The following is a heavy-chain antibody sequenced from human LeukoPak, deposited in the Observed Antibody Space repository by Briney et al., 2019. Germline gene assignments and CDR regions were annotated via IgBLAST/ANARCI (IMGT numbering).Heavy chain of an antibody. CDR1: GGSFSGYY. J-gene: IGHJ6*02. CDR3: ARGRGSSWVHYGMDV. D-gene: IGHD6-13*01. CDR2: ISHSGST. Sequence: SETLSLTCAVYGGSFSGYYWSWIRQPPGKGLEWIGEISHSGSTNYNPSLKSRVTISVDTSKNQFSLKLSSVTAADTAVYYCARGRGSSWVHYGMDVWGQGTTVTVSS. V-gene: IGHV4-34*01.